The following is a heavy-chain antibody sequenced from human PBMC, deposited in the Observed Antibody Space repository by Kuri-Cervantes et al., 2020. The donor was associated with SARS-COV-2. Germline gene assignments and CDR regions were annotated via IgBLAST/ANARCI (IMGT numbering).Heavy chain of an antibody. CDR2: IIPLFGTT. CDR3: ARPYCTSSTCYDGTFDS. J-gene: IGHJ4*02. V-gene: IGHV1-69*06. D-gene: IGHD2-2*01. CDR1: GGTFSSYA. Sequence: SVKVSCKASGGTFSSYAVTWVRQAPGRGLEWMGRIIPLFGTTIYAEKFRGRVTPTADKSTNTAYMELSSLRSEDTAVYYCARPYCTSSTCYDGTFDSWGQGTLVTVSS.